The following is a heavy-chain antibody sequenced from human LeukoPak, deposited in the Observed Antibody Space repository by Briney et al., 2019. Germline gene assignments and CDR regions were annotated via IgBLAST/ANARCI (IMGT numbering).Heavy chain of an antibody. Sequence: GGSLRLSCAASGSTFSSYWMSWVRQAPGKGLEWVANIKQDGSEKYYVDSVKGRFTISRDNAKNSLYLQMNSLRAEDTAVYYCAREDITMVRGVTDYYYYMDVWGKGTTVTVSS. CDR1: GSTFSSYW. D-gene: IGHD3-10*01. V-gene: IGHV3-7*01. CDR3: AREDITMVRGVTDYYYYMDV. CDR2: IKQDGSEK. J-gene: IGHJ6*03.